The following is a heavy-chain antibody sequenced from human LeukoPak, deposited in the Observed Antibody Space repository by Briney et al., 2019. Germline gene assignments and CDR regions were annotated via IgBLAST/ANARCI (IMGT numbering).Heavy chain of an antibody. CDR3: ARRDVVVPAALYYFDY. CDR2: INPNSGGT. J-gene: IGHJ4*02. V-gene: IGHV1-2*06. CDR1: GYTFTGYY. Sequence: ASVKVSCKASGYTFTGYYMHWVRQAPGQGLEWMGRINPNSGGTNYAQKFQGRVTMTRDTSISTAYVELSRLRSDDTAVYYCARRDVVVPAALYYFDYWGQGTLVTVSS. D-gene: IGHD2-2*01.